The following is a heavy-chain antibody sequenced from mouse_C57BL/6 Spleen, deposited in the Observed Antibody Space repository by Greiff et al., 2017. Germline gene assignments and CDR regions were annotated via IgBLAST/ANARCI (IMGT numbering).Heavy chain of an antibody. CDR1: GYAFSSYW. CDR2: IYPGDGDT. Sequence: QVQLQQSGAELVKPGASVKISCKASGYAFSSYWMNWVKQRPGKGLEWIGQIYPGDGDTNYNGKFKGKATLTADKSSSTAYMQLSSLTSEDSAVYFGASYYYGSSLRGFAYWGQGTLVTVSA. V-gene: IGHV1-80*01. J-gene: IGHJ3*01. D-gene: IGHD1-1*01. CDR3: ASYYYGSSLRGFAY.